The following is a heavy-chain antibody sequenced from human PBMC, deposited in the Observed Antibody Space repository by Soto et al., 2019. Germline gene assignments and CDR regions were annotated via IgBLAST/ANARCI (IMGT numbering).Heavy chain of an antibody. CDR1: GGTFSSYA. Sequence: QVQLVQSGAEVKKPGSSVKVSCTASGGTFSSYAISWVRQAPGQGLEWMGGIIPIFGTANYAQKFQGRVTITADESTSTAYMELSSLRSEDTAVYYCARPMARAAAPYYYYNGMDVWGQGTTVTVSS. CDR3: ARPMARAAAPYYYYNGMDV. J-gene: IGHJ6*02. V-gene: IGHV1-69*01. D-gene: IGHD6-13*01. CDR2: IIPIFGTA.